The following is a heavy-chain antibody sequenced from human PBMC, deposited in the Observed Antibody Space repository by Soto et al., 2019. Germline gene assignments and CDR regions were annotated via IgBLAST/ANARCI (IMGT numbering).Heavy chain of an antibody. CDR1: GGSISSSSYY. Sequence: QLQLQESGPGLVKPSETLSLTCTVSGGSISSSSYYWGWIRQPPGKGLEWIGSIYYSGSTYYNPSLKXXVXIYXDTSKNQFSLKLSSVTAADTAVYYCARHRMDPFDYWGQGTLVTVSS. CDR3: ARHRMDPFDY. D-gene: IGHD2-8*01. V-gene: IGHV4-39*01. J-gene: IGHJ4*02. CDR2: IYYSGST.